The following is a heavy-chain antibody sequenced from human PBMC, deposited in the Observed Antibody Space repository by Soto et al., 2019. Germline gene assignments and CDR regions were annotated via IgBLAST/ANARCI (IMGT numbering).Heavy chain of an antibody. CDR2: FDPEDGET. CDR3: ATAFHIVATNSLSYYYYGMDV. V-gene: IGHV1-24*01. D-gene: IGHD5-12*01. Sequence: ASVKVSCKVSGYTLTELSMHWVRQAPGKGLEWMGGFDPEDGETIYAQKFQGRVTMTEDTSTDTAYMELSSLRSEDTAVYYCATAFHIVATNSLSYYYYGMDVWGQGTTGTVSS. CDR1: GYTLTELS. J-gene: IGHJ6*02.